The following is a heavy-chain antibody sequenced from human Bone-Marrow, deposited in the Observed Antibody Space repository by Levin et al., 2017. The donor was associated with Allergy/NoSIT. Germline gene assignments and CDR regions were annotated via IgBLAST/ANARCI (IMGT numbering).Heavy chain of an antibody. CDR1: GFTFSTRS. V-gene: IGHV3-21*06. J-gene: IGHJ5*02. CDR2: ISTTYRI. CDR3: VRDSSGWSGDL. D-gene: IGHD6-19*01. Sequence: GESLKISCVGSGFTFSTRSMTWVRQAPGKGLEWVSTISTTYRIYNADSLGGRFSISRDNAENSLYLQMNSLRVEDTAVYYCVRDSSGWSGDLWGQGTLVTVSS.